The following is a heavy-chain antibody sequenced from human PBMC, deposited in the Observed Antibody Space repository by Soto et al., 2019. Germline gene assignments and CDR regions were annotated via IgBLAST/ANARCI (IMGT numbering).Heavy chain of an antibody. J-gene: IGHJ6*02. CDR2: ISSSGSTI. CDR3: ARDTRVTTADYYYYYGMDV. D-gene: IGHD4-17*01. V-gene: IGHV3-48*04. CDR1: GFTFSSYS. Sequence: GGSLRLSCAASGFTFSSYSMNWVRQAPGNGLEWVSYISSSGSTIYYADSVKGRFTISRDNAKNSLYLQMNSLRAEDTAVYYCARDTRVTTADYYYYYGMDVWGQGTTVTVSS.